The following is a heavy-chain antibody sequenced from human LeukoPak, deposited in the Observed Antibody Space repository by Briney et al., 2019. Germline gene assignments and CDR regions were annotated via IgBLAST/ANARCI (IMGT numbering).Heavy chain of an antibody. CDR3: DNRGY. V-gene: IGHV3-49*03. D-gene: IGHD2/OR15-2a*01. CDR2: IRPKSDGGTA. J-gene: IGHJ4*02. CDR1: GVTFRDRF. Sequence: SLRLSCTTSGVTFRDRFITWFRQAPGKGLEWVAFIRPKSDGGTAEYAASVKGRFTMSRDDSRSIAYLDMNSLKTEDTAVYYCDNRGYWGQGTLVTVSS.